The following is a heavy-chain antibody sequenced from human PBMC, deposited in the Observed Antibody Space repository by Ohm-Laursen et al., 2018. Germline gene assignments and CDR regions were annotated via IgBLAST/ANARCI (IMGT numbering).Heavy chain of an antibody. CDR1: GFTFGDYA. CDR2: ISWNSGSI. V-gene: IGHV3-9*01. J-gene: IGHJ2*01. Sequence: SLRLSCSASGFTFGDYAMHWVRQAPGKGLEWVSGISWNSGSIGYADSVKGRFTISRDNTKNSLYLQMNSLRAEDTAVYYCAKGALVVTRYWYFDLWGRGTLVTVSS. CDR3: AKGALVVTRYWYFDL. D-gene: IGHD4-23*01.